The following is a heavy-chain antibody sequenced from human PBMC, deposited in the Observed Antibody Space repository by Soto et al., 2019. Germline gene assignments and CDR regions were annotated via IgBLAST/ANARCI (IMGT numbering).Heavy chain of an antibody. V-gene: IGHV3-7*03. CDR1: GCTFSNHY. J-gene: IGHJ4*02. CDR3: ARVYCSGGGCYGIDY. Sequence: GGSLRLSCAASGCTFSNHYMSWVRQAPGKGLEWVANIKQDGSDKYYVDSVKGRFTISRDNAKNSLYLQMNSLRSEDTAVYYCARVYCSGGGCYGIDYWGQGTLVTVSS. D-gene: IGHD2-15*01. CDR2: IKQDGSDK.